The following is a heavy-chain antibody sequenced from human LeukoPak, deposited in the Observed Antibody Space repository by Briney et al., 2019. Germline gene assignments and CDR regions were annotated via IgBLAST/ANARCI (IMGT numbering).Heavy chain of an antibody. CDR1: GFTFSSYA. CDR2: ISYDGSNK. CDR3: AKDDIVATGFFDY. V-gene: IGHV3-30-3*01. J-gene: IGHJ4*02. D-gene: IGHD5-12*01. Sequence: GGSLRLSCAASGFTFSSYAMHWVRQAPGKGLEWVAVISYDGSNKYYADSVKGRFTISRDNSKNTLYLQTNSLRAEDTAVYYCAKDDIVATGFFDYWGQGTLVTVSS.